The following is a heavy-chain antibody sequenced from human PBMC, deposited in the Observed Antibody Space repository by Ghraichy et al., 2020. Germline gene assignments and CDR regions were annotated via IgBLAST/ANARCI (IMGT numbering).Heavy chain of an antibody. J-gene: IGHJ4*02. CDR3: TTGARSGYGDHGY. CDR1: GFTFSNAW. CDR2: IKSKTDGGTT. V-gene: IGHV3-15*01. D-gene: IGHD4-17*01. Sequence: GESLNISCAASGFTFSNAWMSWVRQAPGKGLEWVGRIKSKTDGGTTDYAAPVKGRFTISRDDSKNTLYPQMNSLKTEDTAVYYCTTGARSGYGDHGYWGQGTLVTVSS.